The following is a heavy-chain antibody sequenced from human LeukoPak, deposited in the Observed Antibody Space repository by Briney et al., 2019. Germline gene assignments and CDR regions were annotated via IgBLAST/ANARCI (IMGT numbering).Heavy chain of an antibody. V-gene: IGHV1-2*02. CDR2: IDPNSGDT. D-gene: IGHD3-22*01. Sequence: ASVKVSCKASGYTFTGYYVHWMRQAPGQGLGWMGWIDPNSGDTNYAQKFQGRASMTRDTSISTAYMDPSRLRSDDTAVYYCARPPVYDSVKIEDYWGQGTLVTVSS. J-gene: IGHJ4*02. CDR3: ARPPVYDSVKIEDY. CDR1: GYTFTGYY.